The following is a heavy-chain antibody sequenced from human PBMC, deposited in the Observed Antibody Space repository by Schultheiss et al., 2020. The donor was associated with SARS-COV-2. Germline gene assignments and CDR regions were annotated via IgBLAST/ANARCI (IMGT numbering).Heavy chain of an antibody. Sequence: SVKVSCKASGGTFSSYAISWVRQAPGQGLEWMGGIIPIFGTANYAQKFQGRVTITADESTSTAYMELSSLRSEDTAVYYCARDRYDFWGGYVGYWYFDLWGRGTLVTVSS. CDR3: ARDRYDFWGGYVGYWYFDL. D-gene: IGHD3-3*01. V-gene: IGHV1-69*13. J-gene: IGHJ2*01. CDR2: IIPIFGTA. CDR1: GGTFSSYA.